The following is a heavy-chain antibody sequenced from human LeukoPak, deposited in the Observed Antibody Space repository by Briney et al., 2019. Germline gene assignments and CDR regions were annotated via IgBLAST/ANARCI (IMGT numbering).Heavy chain of an antibody. CDR3: AKDLEAWRPVRYYFDY. V-gene: IGHV3-23*01. CDR2: ISGSGGST. CDR1: GFTFSPYA. D-gene: IGHD1-1*01. J-gene: IGHJ4*02. Sequence: GGSLRLSCAASGFTFSPYAMSWVRQAPGKGLEWVSAISGSGGSTYYADSAKGRFTISRDNSKNTLYLQMNSLRAEDTAVYYCAKDLEAWRPVRYYFDYWGQGTLVTVSS.